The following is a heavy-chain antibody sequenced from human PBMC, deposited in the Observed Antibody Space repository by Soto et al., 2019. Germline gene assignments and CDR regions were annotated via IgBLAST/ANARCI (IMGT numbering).Heavy chain of an antibody. CDR1: GASISNKY. V-gene: IGHV4-59*01. Sequence: QVQLQESGPGLVKPSETMSLTCTASGASISNKYWNWIRQPPGKGLEWIGHIYNGERTNYNPSLKSRVTISVDTSKNQLSLKLGSVTAADTTVYYCAQTTGWPGFDYWGQGILVTVSS. CDR3: AQTTGWPGFDY. J-gene: IGHJ4*02. CDR2: IYNGERT. D-gene: IGHD6-19*01.